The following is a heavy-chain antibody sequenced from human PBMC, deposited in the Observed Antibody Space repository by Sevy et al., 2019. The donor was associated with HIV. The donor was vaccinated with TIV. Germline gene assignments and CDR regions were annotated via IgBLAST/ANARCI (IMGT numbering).Heavy chain of an antibody. CDR2: IYTSGST. D-gene: IGHD3-10*01. V-gene: IGHV4-4*07. J-gene: IGHJ6*02. Sequence: SETLSLTCTVSGGSISSYYWSWIRQPAGKGLEWIGRIYTSGSTNYNPSLKSRVTMSVDTSKNQFSLKLSSVTAAETAVYYCARDGGITMVRGVISLRYYYYGMDVWGQGTTVTVSS. CDR1: GGSISSYY. CDR3: ARDGGITMVRGVISLRYYYYGMDV.